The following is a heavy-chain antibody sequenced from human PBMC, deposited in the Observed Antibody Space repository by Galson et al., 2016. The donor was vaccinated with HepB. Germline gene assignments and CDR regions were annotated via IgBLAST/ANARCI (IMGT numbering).Heavy chain of an antibody. CDR3: ARMNTVTSHYFDF. CDR1: GFTVSYNY. Sequence: SLRLSCAASGFTVSYNYMSWVRQAPGKGLEWVSVMYSGGSTYYADSVKGRFTISRDNSKNTLFLQMNSLRAEDTAIYYCARMNTVTSHYFDFWGQGTLVTVSS. V-gene: IGHV3-53*01. CDR2: MYSGGST. D-gene: IGHD4-17*01. J-gene: IGHJ4*02.